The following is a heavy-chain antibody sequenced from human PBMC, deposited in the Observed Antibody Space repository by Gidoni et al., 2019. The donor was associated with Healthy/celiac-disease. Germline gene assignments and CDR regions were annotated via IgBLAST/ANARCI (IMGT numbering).Heavy chain of an antibody. V-gene: IGHV4-38-2*01. Sequence: QVQLQESGPGLVKPSETLSLTCAVSGYSISSGYYWGWIRQPPGKGLEWIGSIYHSGSTYYNPSLKSRVTISVDTSKNQFSLKLSSVTAADTAVYYCARGSPSKVAATQSPPDYWGQGTLVTVSS. CDR1: GYSISSGYY. J-gene: IGHJ4*02. CDR3: ARGSPSKVAATQSPPDY. CDR2: IYHSGST. D-gene: IGHD2-15*01.